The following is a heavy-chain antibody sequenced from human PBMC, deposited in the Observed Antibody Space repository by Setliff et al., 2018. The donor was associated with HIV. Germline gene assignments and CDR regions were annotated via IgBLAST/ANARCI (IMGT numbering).Heavy chain of an antibody. J-gene: IGHJ6*03. V-gene: IGHV4-38-2*01. CDR1: GYSISSGYY. CDR2: IYHSGST. CDR3: ARHWGMPGTTWYNHYMDV. Sequence: SETLSLTCAVSGYSISSGYYWGWIRQPPGKGLEWIGSIYHSGSTYYNPSLKSRVTISVDTSKNQFSLKLSSVTAADTAVYYCARHWGMPGTTWYNHYMDVWGTGATVTVSS. D-gene: IGHD1-7*01.